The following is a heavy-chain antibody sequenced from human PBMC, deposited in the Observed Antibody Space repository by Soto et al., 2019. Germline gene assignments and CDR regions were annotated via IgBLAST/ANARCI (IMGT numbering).Heavy chain of an antibody. CDR2: INQSGST. CDR3: ATTGIPAAVD. V-gene: IGHV4-34*01. CDR1: GGSFSGYY. J-gene: IGHJ4*02. Sequence: QVQLQQWGAGLLKPSETLSLTCAVYGGSFSGYYWSWIRQPPGKGLEWIGEINQSGSTNYNPSLKSRVTISVDTSKNQFSLKLSSVTAADTAVYYCATTGIPAAVDWGQGTLVTVSS. D-gene: IGHD6-13*01.